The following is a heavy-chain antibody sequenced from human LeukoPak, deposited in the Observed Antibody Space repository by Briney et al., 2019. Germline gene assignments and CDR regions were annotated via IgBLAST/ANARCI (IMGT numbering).Heavy chain of an antibody. Sequence: GGSLRLSCAASGFSFSSYYMSWVRQAPGKGLEWVALINPDGNERYYVDSVKGRFTIPRDNARNSLYLQMDSLRVEDTAVYYCAKGKRYPDYWGQGTLVTVSS. D-gene: IGHD1-1*01. V-gene: IGHV3-7*03. J-gene: IGHJ4*02. CDR1: GFSFSSYY. CDR2: INPDGNER. CDR3: AKGKRYPDY.